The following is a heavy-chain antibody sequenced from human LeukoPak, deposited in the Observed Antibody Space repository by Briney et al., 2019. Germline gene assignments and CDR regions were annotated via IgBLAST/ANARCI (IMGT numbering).Heavy chain of an antibody. CDR3: ARGKRQMATAPLDY. V-gene: IGHV1-69*05. CDR1: GGTFSSYA. D-gene: IGHD5-24*01. J-gene: IGHJ4*02. CDR2: IIPIFGTA. Sequence: GASVKVSCKASGGTFSSYAISWVRQAPGQGLEWMGGIIPIFGTANYAQKFQGRVTITTDESTSTAYMELSSLRSEDTAVYYYARGKRQMATAPLDYWGQGTLVTVSS.